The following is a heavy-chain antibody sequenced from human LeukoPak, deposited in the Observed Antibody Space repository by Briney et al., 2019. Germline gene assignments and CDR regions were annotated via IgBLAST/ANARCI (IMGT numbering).Heavy chain of an antibody. CDR1: GYTFSDYY. CDR2: ISGRSSHM. J-gene: IGHJ4*02. Sequence: GGSLRLSCTASGYTFSDYYMNWVRLAPGKGLEWVSSISGRSSHMYYTDSAKGRFTISRDKAKNSLYLQMNSLRAEDTAVYYCARAFPPLRTSAAGDFWGQGTLVTVSS. CDR3: ARAFPPLRTSAAGDF. V-gene: IGHV3-21*06. D-gene: IGHD6-25*01.